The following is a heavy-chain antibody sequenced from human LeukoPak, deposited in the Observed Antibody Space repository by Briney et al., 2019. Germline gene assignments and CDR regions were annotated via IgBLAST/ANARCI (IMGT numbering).Heavy chain of an antibody. J-gene: IGHJ4*02. V-gene: IGHV3-11*01. CDR1: GLGIGASN. Sequence: PGGSWRPSLEALGLGIGASNITWIGQAPGKGLEWVSYISSSGSTIYYADSVKGRFTISRDNAKNSLYLQVNSLRAEDTAVYYCARDSTLSFDYWGQGTLVTVSS. CDR3: ARDSTLSFDY. D-gene: IGHD2/OR15-2a*01. CDR2: ISSSGSTI.